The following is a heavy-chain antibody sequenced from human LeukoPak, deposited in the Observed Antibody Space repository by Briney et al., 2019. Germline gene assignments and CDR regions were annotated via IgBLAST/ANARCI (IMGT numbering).Heavy chain of an antibody. D-gene: IGHD4-17*01. CDR2: IYYSGST. Sequence: SETLSLTCTVSGGSISSGDYYWSWIRQPPGKGLEWIGYIYYSGSTYYNPSLKSRVTISVDTSKNQFSLKLSSVTAADTAVYYCARVARYYGDYRYYYGMDVWGQGTTVTVSS. CDR1: GGSISSGDYY. J-gene: IGHJ6*02. V-gene: IGHV4-30-4*01. CDR3: ARVARYYGDYRYYYGMDV.